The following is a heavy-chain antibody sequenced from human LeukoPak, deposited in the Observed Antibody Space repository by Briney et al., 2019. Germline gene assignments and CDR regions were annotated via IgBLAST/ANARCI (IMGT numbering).Heavy chain of an antibody. D-gene: IGHD3-16*01. J-gene: IGHJ4*02. CDR1: GGSIASSSYY. V-gene: IGHV4-39*01. CDR3: ARLPLGGRDF. CDR2: IYYSGST. Sequence: SETLSLTCTVSGGSIASSSYYWGWIRQPPGKGLEWIGSIYYSGSTYYNPSLKSRVTISVDTSKKQFSLKLSSVTAADAAVYYCARLPLGGRDFWGQGTLVTVSS.